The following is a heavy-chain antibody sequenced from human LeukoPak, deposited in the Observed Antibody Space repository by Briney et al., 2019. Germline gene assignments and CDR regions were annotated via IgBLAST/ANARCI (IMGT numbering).Heavy chain of an antibody. CDR1: GFTFSTYA. D-gene: IGHD3-10*01. J-gene: IGHJ6*02. V-gene: IGHV3-23*01. CDR2: ISGSGGST. CDR3: AKASGSSSPDYGMDV. Sequence: PGGSLSLSCAASGFTFSTYAMSWVRQARGRARVWVSAISGSGGSTYYADSVKGRFTISRDNSKNTLYLQMNSLRGEDTAVYCCAKASGSSSPDYGMDVWGQGTTVTVSS.